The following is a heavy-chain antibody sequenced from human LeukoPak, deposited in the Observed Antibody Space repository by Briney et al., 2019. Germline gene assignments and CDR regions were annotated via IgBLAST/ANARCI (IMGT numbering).Heavy chain of an antibody. CDR2: IYYSGST. V-gene: IGHV4-59*12. CDR1: GGSISSYY. Sequence: PSETLSLTCTVSGGSISSYYWSWIRQPPGKGLEWIGYIYYSGSTNYNPSLKSRVSISVDRSKNQFSLKLTSVTAADTAVYYCASRTPAWYFDQWGQGSLVTVSS. CDR3: ASRTPAWYFDQ. J-gene: IGHJ4*02.